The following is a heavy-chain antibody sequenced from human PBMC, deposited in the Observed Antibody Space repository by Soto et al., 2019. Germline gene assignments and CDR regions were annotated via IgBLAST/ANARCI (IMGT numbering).Heavy chain of an antibody. Sequence: QVQLVQSGAEVKKPGASVKVSCKASAYTFTYYGISWVRQAAGQGLEWLGWISPYDGNTTYAQRVQGRITMTTDTSTSTAYMELRSLRFDDTAVYYCAREAGSGSSYPANYWGQGTLVTVSS. J-gene: IGHJ4*02. CDR2: ISPYDGNT. CDR1: AYTFTYYG. V-gene: IGHV1-18*04. CDR3: AREAGSGSSYPANY. D-gene: IGHD1-26*01.